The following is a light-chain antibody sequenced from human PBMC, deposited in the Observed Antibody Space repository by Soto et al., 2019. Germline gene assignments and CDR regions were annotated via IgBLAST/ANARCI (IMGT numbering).Light chain of an antibody. CDR2: AAS. Sequence: DIQMTQSPSSLSASVGDRVTITCRASQSISNHLNWYQQKPGKAPKLLIFAASSLQSGVPSRFSGSRSGPDFTLTISSLQPEDFATYYCQQSYSSPPTFGQGTTVDIK. CDR3: QQSYSSPPT. J-gene: IGKJ1*01. V-gene: IGKV1-39*01. CDR1: QSISNH.